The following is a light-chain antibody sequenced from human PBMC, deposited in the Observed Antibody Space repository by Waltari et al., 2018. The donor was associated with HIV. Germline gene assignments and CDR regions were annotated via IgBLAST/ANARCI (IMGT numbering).Light chain of an antibody. J-gene: IGKJ3*01. CDR3: QQYDNLPQFN. Sequence: IQMTQSPPSLSASIGDRVSITCQASQDIGSNLNWYQQKPGTAPKLLSYDAANLQTGVPSRFSGSGSGTDFTFTISSLQPEDFATYFCQQYDNLPQFNFGPGTKVD. CDR2: DAA. V-gene: IGKV1-33*01. CDR1: QDIGSN.